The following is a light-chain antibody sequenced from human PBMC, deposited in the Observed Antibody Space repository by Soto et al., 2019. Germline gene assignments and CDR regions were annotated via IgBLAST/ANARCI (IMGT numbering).Light chain of an antibody. CDR2: GAS. CDR1: QSVSSN. CDR3: QQYGSSPT. V-gene: IGKV3-20*01. J-gene: IGKJ5*01. Sequence: EIVLTQSPATLSSFPGDRVTLSCRASQSVSSNLAWYQQKPGQAPRLLIYGASSRATGIPDRFSGSGSGTDFTLTISRLEPEDFAVYYCQQYGSSPTFGQGTRLEI.